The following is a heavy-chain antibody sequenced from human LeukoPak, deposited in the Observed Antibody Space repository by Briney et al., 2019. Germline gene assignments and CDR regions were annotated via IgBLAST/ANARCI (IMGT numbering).Heavy chain of an antibody. CDR3: ARGLGDSSGWYYSDY. D-gene: IGHD6-19*01. Sequence: ASVKVSCKASGYTFTSYYMHWVRQAPGQGLEWMGIINPSGGSTSYAQKFQGRVTITADKSTSTAYMELSSLRSEDTAVYYCARGLGDSSGWYYSDYWGQGTLVTVSS. CDR2: INPSGGST. V-gene: IGHV1-46*01. J-gene: IGHJ4*02. CDR1: GYTFTSYY.